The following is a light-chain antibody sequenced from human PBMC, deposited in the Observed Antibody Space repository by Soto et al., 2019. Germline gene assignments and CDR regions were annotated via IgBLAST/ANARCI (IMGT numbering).Light chain of an antibody. CDR2: AAS. J-gene: IGKJ1*01. CDR1: QSFSSN. V-gene: IGKV3-15*01. CDR3: QQYTEWPPWT. Sequence: EIVMTQSPATLSLSPGERASLSCRASQSFSSNVAWYQQKRGQAPRLLIYAASTRATGIPTRFSGSGSGTEFTLTISSLQSEDFAVYYCQQYTEWPPWTFGQGTKVDI.